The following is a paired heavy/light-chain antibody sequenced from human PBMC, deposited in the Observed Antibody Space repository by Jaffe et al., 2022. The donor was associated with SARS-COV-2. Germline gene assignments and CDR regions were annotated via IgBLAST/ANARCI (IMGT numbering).Heavy chain of an antibody. Sequence: QVQLQQWGAGLLKPSETLALTCGVYGGAFNDYYWTWIRQAPGKGLELIGGITQSGSTNYNPSLESRVSISVDTVKKQFSLRLHSVTAADTAVYFCARGFWASSNVHAFDFWGQGTVVTVSS. CDR1: GGAFNDYY. D-gene: IGHD3-16*01. CDR3: ARGFWASSNVHAFDF. J-gene: IGHJ3*01. V-gene: IGHV4-34*01. CDR2: ITQSGST.
Light chain of an antibody. J-gene: IGKJ4*01. CDR1: QSVSGS. CDR3: QQYNNWPLT. CDR2: GAS. V-gene: IGKV3-15*01. Sequence: EIELTQSPATLSVSPGERATLSCRASQSVSGSLAWYQQRPGRAPRLLIYGASTRSTGIPARFSGSGSGTEFTLTISSLQSEDFAVYFCQQYNNWPLTFGGGTKVEIK.